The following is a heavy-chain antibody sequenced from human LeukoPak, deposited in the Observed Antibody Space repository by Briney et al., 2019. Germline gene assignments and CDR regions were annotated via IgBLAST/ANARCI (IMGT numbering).Heavy chain of an antibody. CDR1: GVSISSYY. Sequence: PSETLSLTCTVSGVSISSYYWSWIRQPPGKGLEWIGYIYYSENTNYNSSLKSRVTIPEDTSKNQFSLKLTSVTAADTAVYYCAGGNFYDSRGHPYHFHFWGQGTLVSVSS. J-gene: IGHJ4*02. D-gene: IGHD3-22*01. CDR2: IYYSENT. CDR3: AGGNFYDSRGHPYHFHF. V-gene: IGHV4-59*01.